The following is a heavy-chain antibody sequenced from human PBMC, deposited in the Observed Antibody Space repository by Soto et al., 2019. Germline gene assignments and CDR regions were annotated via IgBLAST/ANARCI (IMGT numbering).Heavy chain of an antibody. J-gene: IGHJ3*02. CDR2: IYHSGST. CDR3: ARWVAVAGTGAFDI. Sequence: SETLSLTCAVSSGSISSSNWWSWVRQPPGKGLEWIGEIYHSGSTNYNPSLKSRVTISVDKSKNQFSLKLSSVTAADTAVYYCARWVAVAGTGAFDIWGQGTMVTVSS. CDR1: SGSISSSNW. D-gene: IGHD6-19*01. V-gene: IGHV4-4*02.